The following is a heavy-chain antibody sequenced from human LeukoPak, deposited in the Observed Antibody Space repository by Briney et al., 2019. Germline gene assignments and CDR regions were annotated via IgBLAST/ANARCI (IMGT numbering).Heavy chain of an antibody. CDR1: GYSLTELS. V-gene: IGHV1-24*01. Sequence: ASVKVSCKVSGYSLTELSMYWVRQIGGKGLEWMGGFEPEDGKTLYSQKFQGRLTVTEDTSTDTAFMELTGLRYEDTGVYYCATLTGPAALDDYWGPGPLVTVSS. CDR2: FEPEDGKT. CDR3: ATLTGPAALDDY. D-gene: IGHD1-20*01. J-gene: IGHJ4*02.